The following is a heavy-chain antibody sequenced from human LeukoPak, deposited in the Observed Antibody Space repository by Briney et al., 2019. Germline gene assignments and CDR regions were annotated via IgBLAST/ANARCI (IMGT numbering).Heavy chain of an antibody. Sequence: ASVKVSCTASGYTFTSYGISWVRQAPGQGLECMGWISAYNGNTNYAQKLQGRVTMTTDTSTSTAYMELRSLRSDDTAVYYCARSPPGGQLERRGWFDPWGQGTLVTVSS. CDR3: ARSPPGGQLERRGWFDP. CDR2: ISAYNGNT. CDR1: GYTFTSYG. D-gene: IGHD1-1*01. V-gene: IGHV1-18*01. J-gene: IGHJ5*02.